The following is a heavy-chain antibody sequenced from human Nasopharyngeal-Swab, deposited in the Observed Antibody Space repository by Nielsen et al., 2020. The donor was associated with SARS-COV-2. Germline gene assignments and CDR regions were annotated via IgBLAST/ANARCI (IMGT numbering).Heavy chain of an antibody. Sequence: GPLRLSCAASGFTFSDSAIHWVRQASGKGLEWVGRVRSKGNNYATAYSASVKGRFIIFRDDPTNTAYLQMNSLKTEDTAMYYCTRCGGGCYSGRDYWGQGTLVTVSS. J-gene: IGHJ4*02. V-gene: IGHV3-73*01. CDR2: VRSKGNNYAT. CDR1: GFTFSDSA. D-gene: IGHD2-15*01. CDR3: TRCGGGCYSGRDY.